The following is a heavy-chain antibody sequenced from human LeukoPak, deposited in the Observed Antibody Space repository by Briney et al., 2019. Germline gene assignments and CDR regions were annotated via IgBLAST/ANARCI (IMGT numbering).Heavy chain of an antibody. Sequence: NLPETLSLTCTVSGGSISSSSYYWGWIRQPPGKGLEWIGSIYYSGSTYYNPSLKSRVTISVDTSKNQFSLKLSPVTAADTAVYYCARQLGYCSSTSCYADKVDYWGQGTLVTVSS. CDR2: IYYSGST. CDR3: ARQLGYCSSTSCYADKVDY. CDR1: GGSISSSSYY. D-gene: IGHD2-2*01. V-gene: IGHV4-39*01. J-gene: IGHJ4*02.